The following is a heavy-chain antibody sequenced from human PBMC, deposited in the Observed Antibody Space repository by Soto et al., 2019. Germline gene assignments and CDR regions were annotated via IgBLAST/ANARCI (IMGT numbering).Heavy chain of an antibody. Sequence: GGSLRLSCAASGFTFSSYAMSWVRQAPGKGLEWVSAISGSGGSTYYADSVKGRFTISRDNSKNTLYLQMNSLRAEDTAVYYCAKARYCTNGVCPSNYYGMGVWGQGTTVTVSS. CDR1: GFTFSSYA. CDR3: AKARYCTNGVCPSNYYGMGV. D-gene: IGHD2-8*01. V-gene: IGHV3-23*01. J-gene: IGHJ6*02. CDR2: ISGSGGST.